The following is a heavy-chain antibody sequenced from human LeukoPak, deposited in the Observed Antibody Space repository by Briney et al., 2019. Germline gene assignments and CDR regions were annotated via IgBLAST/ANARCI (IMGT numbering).Heavy chain of an antibody. J-gene: IGHJ5*02. D-gene: IGHD1-26*01. CDR1: GCSFSSYA. V-gene: IGHV1-69*04. CDR2: IIPIVAVP. CDR3: TRDYLVGATNFFYFDP. Sequence: ASVKVSCKASGCSFSSYAFTWVRQAPGQGLEWMGRIIPIVAVPDYAENFQGRVTITADRSTSTVSMELSSLRSEDTAIYYCTRDYLVGATNFFYFDPWGPGTLVTVSS.